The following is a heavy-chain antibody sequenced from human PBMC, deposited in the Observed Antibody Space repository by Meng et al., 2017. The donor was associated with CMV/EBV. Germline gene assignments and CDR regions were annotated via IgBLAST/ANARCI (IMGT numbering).Heavy chain of an antibody. CDR2: IYHSGST. D-gene: IGHD2-2*01. CDR3: ARSLYCSSTSCYLEGMDV. J-gene: IGHJ6*02. V-gene: IGHV4-4*02. Sequence: SQTLSLTCAASGGSISSSNWWSWVRQPPGKGLEWIGEIYHSGSTNYNPSLKSRVTISVDKSKNQFSLKLSSVTAADTAVYYCARSLYCSSTSCYLEGMDVWGQGTTVTVSS. CDR1: GGSISSSNW.